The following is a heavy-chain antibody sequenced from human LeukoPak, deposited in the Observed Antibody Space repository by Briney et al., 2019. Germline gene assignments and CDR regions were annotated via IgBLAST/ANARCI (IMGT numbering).Heavy chain of an antibody. CDR2: IGGSGGST. J-gene: IGHJ4*02. D-gene: IGHD1-7*01. Sequence: GGSLRLSCAASGFTFSSYAMSWVRQAPGKGLEWVSVIGGSGGSTYYADSVKGRFTISRDNSKNTLYLQMSSLRAEDTAVYYCAKKKRELRGFDYWGQGTLATVSS. CDR3: AKKKRELRGFDY. V-gene: IGHV3-23*01. CDR1: GFTFSSYA.